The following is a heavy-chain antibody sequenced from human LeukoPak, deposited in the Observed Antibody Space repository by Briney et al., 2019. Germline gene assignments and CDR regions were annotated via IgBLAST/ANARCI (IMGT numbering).Heavy chain of an antibody. CDR3: GRRGSTSWYVY. CDR1: RFTFSSYW. J-gene: IGHJ4*02. CDR2: IKQDGSEK. D-gene: IGHD6-13*01. V-gene: IGHV3-7*01. Sequence: GGSLRLSCAASRFTFSSYWMSWVRQAPGKGLEWVASIKQDGSEKYYVDSVKGRFTISRDNAENSVYLQMNSLRAEDTAVYYCGRRGSTSWYVYWGQGTLVTVSS.